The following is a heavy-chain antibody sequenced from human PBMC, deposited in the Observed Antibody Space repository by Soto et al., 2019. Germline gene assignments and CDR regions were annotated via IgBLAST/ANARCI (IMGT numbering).Heavy chain of an antibody. Sequence: SAISGSGGSKYYADSVKGRFTISRDNSKNTLYLQMNSLRAEDTAVYYCAKPLGVWLPDSYSYGMDVWGQRTTLTVSS. V-gene: IGHV3-23*01. J-gene: IGHJ6*02. D-gene: IGHD3-16*01. CDR2: ISGSGGSK. CDR3: AKPLGVWLPDSYSYGMDV.